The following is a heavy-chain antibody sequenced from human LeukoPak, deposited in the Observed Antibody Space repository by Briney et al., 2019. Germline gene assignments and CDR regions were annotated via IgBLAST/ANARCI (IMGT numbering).Heavy chain of an antibody. CDR1: GYSFSSYW. Sequence: GESLKISCKSSGYSFSSYWIGWVRQMPGKGLEWMGIIYPGDSDTRYSPSFQGQVTISADKSISTAYLQWSSLKASDTAMYYCARRGRIAAAGKNYYYSMDVWGQGTTVTVSS. J-gene: IGHJ6*02. V-gene: IGHV5-51*01. CDR2: IYPGDSDT. CDR3: ARRGRIAAAGKNYYYSMDV. D-gene: IGHD6-13*01.